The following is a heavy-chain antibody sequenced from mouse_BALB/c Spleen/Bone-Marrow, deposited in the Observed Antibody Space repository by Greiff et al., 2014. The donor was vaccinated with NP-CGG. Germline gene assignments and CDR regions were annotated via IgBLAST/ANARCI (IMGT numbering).Heavy chain of an antibody. Sequence: VKLVESGTELVKPGASVKLSCKASGYTFTSYWIHWVKQRPGQGLEWIGEIHPSNGRTNYSEKFKTKATLTVDKSSTTAHMQLRSLTSEGSAVYYCARGTARAMMDYWGQGTSVTVSS. D-gene: IGHD3-2*01. V-gene: IGHV1S81*02. J-gene: IGHJ4*01. CDR3: ARGTARAMMDY. CDR1: GYTFTSYW. CDR2: IHPSNGRT.